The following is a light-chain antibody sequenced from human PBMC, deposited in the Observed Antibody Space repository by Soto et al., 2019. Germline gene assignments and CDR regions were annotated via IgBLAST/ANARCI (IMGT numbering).Light chain of an antibody. CDR3: QQYGSSPFS. Sequence: ENLLTQSPDTLSLSPGERATLSCRASQSVSRSYLAWYQQKPGQAPRLLMYGASSRVTGIPDRFSGSGFGTEFTLTISRLEPEDFALYYCQQYGSSPFSFGGGTRVRIK. CDR2: GAS. J-gene: IGKJ4*01. CDR1: QSVSRSY. V-gene: IGKV3-20*01.